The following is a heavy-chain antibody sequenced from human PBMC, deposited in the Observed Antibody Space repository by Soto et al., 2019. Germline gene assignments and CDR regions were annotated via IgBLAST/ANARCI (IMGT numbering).Heavy chain of an antibody. CDR1: GYSFTSYW. Sequence: GESLKISCKGSGYSFTSYWIGWVRQMPGKGLEWVGIIYPGDSDTRYSPSFQGQVTISADKSISTAYLQWSSLKASDTAMYYCARLKDDSYYYMDVWGKGTTVTVSS. V-gene: IGHV5-51*01. D-gene: IGHD2-15*01. J-gene: IGHJ6*03. CDR2: IYPGDSDT. CDR3: ARLKDDSYYYMDV.